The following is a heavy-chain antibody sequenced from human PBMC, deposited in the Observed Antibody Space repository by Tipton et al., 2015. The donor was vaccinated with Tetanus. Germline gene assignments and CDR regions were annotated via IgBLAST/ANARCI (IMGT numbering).Heavy chain of an antibody. J-gene: IGHJ6*02. Sequence: GSLRLSCAASGFTFSSYAMSWVRQAPGKGLEWVSAISGSGGSTYYADSVKGRFTISRDNSKNTLYLQMNSLRAEDTAIYFCSKATHDLNHYYYYHGMDVWGQGTTVTVSS. V-gene: IGHV3-23*01. CDR3: SKATHDLNHYYYYHGMDV. CDR1: GFTFSSYA. D-gene: IGHD1-14*01. CDR2: ISGSGGST.